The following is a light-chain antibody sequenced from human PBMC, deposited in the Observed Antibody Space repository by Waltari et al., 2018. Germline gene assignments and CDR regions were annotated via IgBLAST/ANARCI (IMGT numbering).Light chain of an antibody. CDR2: KDS. J-gene: IGLJ1*01. CDR3: QSADSSGTYV. V-gene: IGLV3-25*03. Sequence: SYELTQPPSVSVSPGQTARITCSGDALPNQYAYWYQQKPGQAPVLVIYKDSERPSGISERFSGSSSGTTVTLTISGVQAEDEAYYYCQSADSSGTYVFGTGTKVTVL. CDR1: ALPNQY.